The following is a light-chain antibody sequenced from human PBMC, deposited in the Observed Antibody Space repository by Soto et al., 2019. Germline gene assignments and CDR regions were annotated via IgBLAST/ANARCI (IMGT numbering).Light chain of an antibody. CDR1: QSVSSSY. CDR3: QQYGSSPIT. V-gene: IGKV3-20*01. J-gene: IGKJ5*01. CDR2: GAS. Sequence: EIVLTQSPGTLSLSPGERATLSCRASQSVSSSYLAWYQQKPGQAPRLLIYGASSRATGIPDSFSGSGSGKDFTLTISRLEPEDFAVYYCQQYGSSPITFGQGTRLEMK.